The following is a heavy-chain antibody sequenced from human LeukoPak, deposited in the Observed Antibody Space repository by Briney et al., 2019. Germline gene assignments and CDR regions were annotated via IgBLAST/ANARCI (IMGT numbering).Heavy chain of an antibody. V-gene: IGHV4-59*01. CDR3: ARGSRYFDY. CDR1: GGSISSYY. Sequence: PSETLSLTCTVSGGSISSYYWSWIRQPPGKGLEWIGYIYYSGSTNYNPSLKSRVTISVDTSKNQFSLKLGSVTAADTAVYYCARGSRYFDYWGQGTLVTVSS. J-gene: IGHJ4*02. CDR2: IYYSGST.